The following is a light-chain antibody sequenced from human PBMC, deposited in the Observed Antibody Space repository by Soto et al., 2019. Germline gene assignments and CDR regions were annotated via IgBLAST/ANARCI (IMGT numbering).Light chain of an antibody. J-gene: IGLJ2*01. CDR2: EVN. CDR1: SSDVGGFNY. Sequence: ALTQPASVSGSPGQSITISCTGTSSDVGGFNYVSWYQQHPGKAPKLIIYEVNNRPSGVSNRFSGSKSGNTASLTISGLQAEDEADYYCSSYTSSSTLILFGGGTQLTVL. CDR3: SSYTSSSTLIL. V-gene: IGLV2-14*01.